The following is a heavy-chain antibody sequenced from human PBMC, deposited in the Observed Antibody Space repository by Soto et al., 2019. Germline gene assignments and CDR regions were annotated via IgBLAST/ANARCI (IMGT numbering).Heavy chain of an antibody. Sequence: VQLLESGGGLVQPGGSLRLSCAASGFTFSSYAMHWVRQAPGKGLEWVAVISYDGSNKYYADSVKGRFTISRDNSKNTLYLQMNSLRAEDTAVYYCARDVALDAFDIWGQGTMVTVSS. CDR3: ARDVALDAFDI. CDR1: GFTFSSYA. J-gene: IGHJ3*02. CDR2: ISYDGSNK. V-gene: IGHV3-30-3*01. D-gene: IGHD2-21*01.